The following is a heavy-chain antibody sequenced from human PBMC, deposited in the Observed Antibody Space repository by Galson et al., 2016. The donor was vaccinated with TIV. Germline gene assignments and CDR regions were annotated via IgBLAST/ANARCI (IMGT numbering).Heavy chain of an antibody. CDR3: ARTAYCAGDCRQVGFDY. CDR2: IKQDGSEQ. CDR1: GFTFSSFW. V-gene: IGHV3-7*05. D-gene: IGHD2-21*01. J-gene: IGHJ4*02. Sequence: SLRLSCAASGFTFSSFWMSWVRQAPGKGLEWVANIKQDGSEQYYADSMKGRFTISRDNAENSLYLHMNSLRVEDTARYYCARTAYCAGDCRQVGFDYWGQGTLVTISS.